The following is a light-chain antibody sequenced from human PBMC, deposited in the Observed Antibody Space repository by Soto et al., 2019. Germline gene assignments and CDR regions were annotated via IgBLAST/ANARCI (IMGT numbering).Light chain of an antibody. J-gene: IGLJ2*01. CDR1: SSNIGTDY. Sequence: QSVLTQPPSASGTPGQRVTISCSGISSNIGTDYVYWYQQVPGTAPNLLIYDNNQRPSGVPDRFSGSKSATSASLAISGLSSEDEADYYCAAWDDSLSGHVVFGGGTKLTVL. CDR3: AAWDDSLSGHVV. CDR2: DNN. V-gene: IGLV1-47*02.